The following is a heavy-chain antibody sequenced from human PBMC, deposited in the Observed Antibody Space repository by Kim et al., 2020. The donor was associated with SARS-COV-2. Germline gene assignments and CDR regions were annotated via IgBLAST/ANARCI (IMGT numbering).Heavy chain of an antibody. Sequence: SETLSLTCTVSGGSISSSNYYWGWIRQPPGKGLEWIGSISDSGTAYYNPSLKSRVTISVDTSKNQFSLKLSPVTAADTAVYYCARRGRSEDCSSTSCFFSAMCGFDGWGRGTRDTFSS. CDR2: ISDSGTA. J-gene: IGHJ4*02. D-gene: IGHD2-2*01. CDR3: ARRGRSEDCSSTSCFFSAMCGFDG. CDR1: GGSISSSNYY. V-gene: IGHV4-39*01.